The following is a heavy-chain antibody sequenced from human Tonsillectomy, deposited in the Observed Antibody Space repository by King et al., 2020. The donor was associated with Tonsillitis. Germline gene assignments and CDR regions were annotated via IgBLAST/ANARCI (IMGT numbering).Heavy chain of an antibody. V-gene: IGHV3-23*04. D-gene: IGHD3-16*01. Sequence: VQLVESGGGLVQPGGSLRLSCAASGFTFSVYVMSWVRQAPGKGLEWVSAISAGVNTYYPDSVKGRFTISRDNSKNTLYLQMNSLTAEDTAVYYCAKGDYTVGGVEFWGQGTLVTVSS. CDR2: ISAGVNT. CDR3: AKGDYTVGGVEF. J-gene: IGHJ4*02. CDR1: GFTFSVYV.